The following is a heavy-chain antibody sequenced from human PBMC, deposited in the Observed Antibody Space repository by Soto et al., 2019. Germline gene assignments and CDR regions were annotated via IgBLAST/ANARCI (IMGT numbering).Heavy chain of an antibody. J-gene: IGHJ4*02. V-gene: IGHV1-18*01. D-gene: IGHD5-12*01. CDR3: ATSEGRDGYSFDY. Sequence: ASVKVSCKASGYSFTNYPIAWVRRAPGQGLEWMGWISAYSGDTNYAQKFQGRVTMTRDTSTTTAYLELSSLTSEDTAVYYCATSEGRDGYSFDYWGPGTPVTVSS. CDR1: GYSFTNYP. CDR2: ISAYSGDT.